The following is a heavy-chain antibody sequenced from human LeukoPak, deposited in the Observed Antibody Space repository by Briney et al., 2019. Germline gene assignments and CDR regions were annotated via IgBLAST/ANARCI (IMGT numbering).Heavy chain of an antibody. CDR1: GYTFTSYY. CDR3: ARDESGSYLLSGSNQRAINYYYYYYMDV. D-gene: IGHD1-26*01. CDR2: INPSGGST. J-gene: IGHJ6*03. Sequence: ASVKVSCKASGYTFTSYYMHWARQAPGQGLEWMGIINPSGGSTSYAQKFQGRVTMTRDTSTSTVYMELSSLRSEDTAVYYCARDESGSYLLSGSNQRAINYYYYYYMDVWGKGTTVTVSS. V-gene: IGHV1-46*01.